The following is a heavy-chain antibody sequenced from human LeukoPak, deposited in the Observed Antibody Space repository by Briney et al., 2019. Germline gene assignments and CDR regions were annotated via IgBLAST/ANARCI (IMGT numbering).Heavy chain of an antibody. CDR2: ISGSGGST. Sequence: GGSLRLSCAASGFTFSSYAMSWVRQAPGKGLEWVSAISGSGGSTYYADSVKGRFIISRDISKNTLYLQMNSLKLEDTAVYYCATGVNYAFESWGQGTLVTVSS. V-gene: IGHV3-23*01. J-gene: IGHJ4*02. CDR1: GFTFSSYA. D-gene: IGHD3-16*01. CDR3: ATGVNYAFES.